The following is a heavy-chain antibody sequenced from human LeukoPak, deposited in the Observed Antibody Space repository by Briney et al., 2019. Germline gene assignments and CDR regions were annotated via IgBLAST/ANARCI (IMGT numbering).Heavy chain of an antibody. CDR3: AKGGGYEAQYYYYYLDV. CDR1: GFSFNNYA. J-gene: IGHJ6*03. V-gene: IGHV3-30*04. Sequence: GGSLRLSCAASGFSFNNYAMYWVRQAPGKGLEWVALISYDGNNKYYADSVKGRFTVSRDNSKNTLYLQMKSLRAEDTAVYYCAKGGGYEAQYYYYYLDVWGKGTTVTISS. D-gene: IGHD5-12*01. CDR2: ISYDGNNK.